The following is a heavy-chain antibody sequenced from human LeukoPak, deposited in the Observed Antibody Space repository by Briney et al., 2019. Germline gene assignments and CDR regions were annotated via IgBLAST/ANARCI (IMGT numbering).Heavy chain of an antibody. CDR2: INHSGST. V-gene: IGHV4-34*01. CDR3: ARGLRWYFDL. J-gene: IGHJ2*01. Sequence: PSETLSLTCAVYGGSLSGYYWSWIRQPPRKGREWIGEINHSGSTNYNTTLKSRVTISVDTSKNQFTLKLSSVTAADTAVYYCARGLRWYFDLWGRGTLVTVSS. CDR1: GGSLSGYY.